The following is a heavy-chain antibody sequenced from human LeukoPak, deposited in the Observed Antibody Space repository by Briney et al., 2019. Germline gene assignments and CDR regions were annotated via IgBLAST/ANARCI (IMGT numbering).Heavy chain of an antibody. CDR1: GDSLSSGGYS. CDR2: IYYSGST. CDR3: ARDRSGYYRYVGYWYFDL. D-gene: IGHD3-22*01. V-gene: IGHV4-61*08. Sequence: PSETLSLTCEVSGDSLSSGGYSWSWIRQPPGKGLEWIGYIYYSGSTNYNPSLKSRVTISVDTSKNQFSLKLSSVTAADTAVCYCARDRSGYYRYVGYWYFDLWGRGTLVTVSS. J-gene: IGHJ2*01.